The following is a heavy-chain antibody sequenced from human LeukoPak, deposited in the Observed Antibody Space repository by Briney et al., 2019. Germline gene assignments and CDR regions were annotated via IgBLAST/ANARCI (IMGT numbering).Heavy chain of an antibody. J-gene: IGHJ4*02. Sequence: GGSLRLSCEASGFTFNEYTMGWVRQAPGKGLEWVSLISWDGGSTYYADSVKGRFTISRDNSKNSLYLHMNSLRTEDTALYYCAIDICRITSCSLDYWGQGTLVTVSS. CDR3: AIDICRITSCSLDY. CDR1: GFTFNEYT. D-gene: IGHD2-2*01. CDR2: ISWDGGST. V-gene: IGHV3-43*01.